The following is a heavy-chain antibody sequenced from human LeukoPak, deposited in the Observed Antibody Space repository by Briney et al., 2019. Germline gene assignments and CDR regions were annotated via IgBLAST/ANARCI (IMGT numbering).Heavy chain of an antibody. CDR1: GFTFSGYA. V-gene: IGHV3-23*01. CDR2: ISGSGGST. CDR3: AKEKALVVITYFDY. J-gene: IGHJ4*02. D-gene: IGHD3-22*01. Sequence: GGSLRLSCAASGFTFSGYAMSWVRQAPGKGLEWVSSISGSGGSTYYADSVKGRFTISRDNSKNTLYLQVNSLRAEDTAVCYCAKEKALVVITYFDYWGQGTLVTVSS.